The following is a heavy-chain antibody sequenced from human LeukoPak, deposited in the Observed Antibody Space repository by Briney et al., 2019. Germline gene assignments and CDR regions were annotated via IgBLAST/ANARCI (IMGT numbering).Heavy chain of an antibody. J-gene: IGHJ4*02. CDR2: ISWNSGSI. CDR1: GFTFDDYA. CDR3: AKVGNWNYDDYFDY. Sequence: QTGRSLRLSCAASGFTFDDYAMHWVRQAPGKGLEWVSGISWNSGSIGYADSVKGRFTISRDNAKNSLHLQMNSLRAEDTALYYCAKVGNWNYDDYFDYWGQGTLVTVSS. D-gene: IGHD1-7*01. V-gene: IGHV3-9*01.